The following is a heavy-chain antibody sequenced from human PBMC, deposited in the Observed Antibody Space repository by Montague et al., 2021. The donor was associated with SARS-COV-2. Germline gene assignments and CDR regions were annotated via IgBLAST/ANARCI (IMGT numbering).Heavy chain of an antibody. V-gene: IGHV3-33*06. Sequence: SLRLSCAASGFTFSSYGMHWVRQAPGKGLEWVAVIWYDGSNKYYADSVKGRFTISRDNSKNTPYLQMNSLRAEDTAVYYCAKEGIVALDYWGQGTLVTVSS. CDR1: GFTFSSYG. J-gene: IGHJ4*02. CDR3: AKEGIVALDY. D-gene: IGHD1-26*01. CDR2: IWYDGSNK.